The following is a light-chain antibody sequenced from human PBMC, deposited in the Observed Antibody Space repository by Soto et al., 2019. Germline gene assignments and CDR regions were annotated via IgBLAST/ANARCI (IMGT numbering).Light chain of an antibody. CDR1: EDIGIY. J-gene: IGKJ4*01. V-gene: IGKV1-33*01. Sequence: DILMTQSPSSLSASVGDRVSISCQASEDIGIYLNWYHQKEGEAPKLLFYAASNPETGVPLRFRGSGSGTQFTFTISSLQPDDFGTYFCQQCRSVPLTFGVGT. CDR3: QQCRSVPLT. CDR2: AAS.